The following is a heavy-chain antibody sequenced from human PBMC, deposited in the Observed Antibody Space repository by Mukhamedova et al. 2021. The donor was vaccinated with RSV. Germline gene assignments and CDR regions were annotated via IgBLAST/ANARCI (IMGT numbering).Heavy chain of an antibody. J-gene: IGHJ3*01. D-gene: IGHD5-12*01. CDR3: ARGLPPVVALVVAFDV. CDR1: FTSYG. Sequence: FTSYGISWVRQAPGQGLEWMGWISAFSGNTNYAQKFQGRVTMTADTPTSTGYMELRSLTSDDTAVYYCARGLPPVVALVVAFDVW. V-gene: IGHV1-18*01. CDR2: ISAFSGNT.